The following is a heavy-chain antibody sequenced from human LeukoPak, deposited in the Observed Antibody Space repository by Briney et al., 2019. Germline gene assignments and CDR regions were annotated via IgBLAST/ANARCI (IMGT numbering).Heavy chain of an antibody. CDR1: GFTFSSYG. J-gene: IGHJ4*02. Sequence: GRSLRLSCAASGFTFSSYGMHWVRQAPGKGLEWVAVISYDGSNKYYADSVKGRFTISRDNSKNTPYLQMNSLRAEDTAVYYCAKPPDYYGSDYWGQGTLVTVSS. D-gene: IGHD3-10*01. CDR3: AKPPDYYGSDY. V-gene: IGHV3-30*18. CDR2: ISYDGSNK.